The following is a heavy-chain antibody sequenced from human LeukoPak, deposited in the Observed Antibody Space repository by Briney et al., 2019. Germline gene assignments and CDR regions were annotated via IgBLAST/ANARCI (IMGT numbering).Heavy chain of an antibody. Sequence: GGSLRLSCAASGFTFSSYWMSWVRQAPGKGLEWVANIKQDGSEKYYVDSVKGRFTISRDNAKNSLHLQMNSLRAEDTAVYYCARASPHYYDSSGYYPVDYWGQGTLVTVSS. J-gene: IGHJ4*02. V-gene: IGHV3-7*01. D-gene: IGHD3-22*01. CDR1: GFTFSSYW. CDR2: IKQDGSEK. CDR3: ARASPHYYDSSGYYPVDY.